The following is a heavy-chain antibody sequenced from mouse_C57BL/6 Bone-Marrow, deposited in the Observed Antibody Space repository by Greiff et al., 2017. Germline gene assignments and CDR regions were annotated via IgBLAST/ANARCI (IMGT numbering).Heavy chain of an antibody. CDR2: IDPSDSYT. V-gene: IGHV1-59*01. CDR1: GYTFTSYW. Sequence: QVQLQQPGAELVRPGTSVKLSCKASGYTFTSYWMHWVKQRPGQGLEWIGVIDPSDSYTNYNQKFKGQATLPVDTSSSTAYMQLSSLTSEDSAVYYSAIYYYGSSAWFAYWGQGTLVTVSA. J-gene: IGHJ3*01. CDR3: AIYYYGSSAWFAY. D-gene: IGHD1-1*01.